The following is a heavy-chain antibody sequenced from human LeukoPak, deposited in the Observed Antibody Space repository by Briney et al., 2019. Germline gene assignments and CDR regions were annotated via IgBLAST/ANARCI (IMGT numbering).Heavy chain of an antibody. CDR1: GFIFSSYS. CDR2: ISSSSSYI. V-gene: IGHV3-21*01. Sequence: GGSLRLSCAASGFIFSSYSMNWVRQAPGKGLEWVSSISSSSSYIYYADSVKGRLTISRDNAKNSLYLQMNSLRAEDTAVYYCARDLPSSSGMTWGQGTLVTVSS. J-gene: IGHJ5*02. D-gene: IGHD6-6*01. CDR3: ARDLPSSSGMT.